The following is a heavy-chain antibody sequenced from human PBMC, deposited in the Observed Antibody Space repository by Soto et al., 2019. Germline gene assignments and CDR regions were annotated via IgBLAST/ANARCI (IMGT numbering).Heavy chain of an antibody. J-gene: IGHJ4*02. Sequence: PGGSLRLSCVASGFTFSSYWMNWVRQAPGKGLEWVANIKQDGSEKYYVDSVKGRFTISRDNTKNSLYLQMNSLRAEDTAVYYCAREQMQVVIPDYWGQGTLVTVSS. CDR3: AREQMQVVIPDY. CDR1: GFTFSSYW. D-gene: IGHD6-13*01. V-gene: IGHV3-7*01. CDR2: IKQDGSEK.